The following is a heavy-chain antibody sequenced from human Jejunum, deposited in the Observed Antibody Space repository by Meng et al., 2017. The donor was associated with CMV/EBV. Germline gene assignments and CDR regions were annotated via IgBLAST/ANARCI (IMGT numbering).Heavy chain of an antibody. CDR2: ISYDGNNK. Sequence: AASGFTFSKYAMSWVRQAPGKGLEWVAVISYDGNNKYFADAVKGRFTISRDNSKNTVFLQMDSLRAEDTAVYYCASYTGGGAMDVWGQGTTVTVSS. CDR1: GFTFSKYA. D-gene: IGHD3-10*01. V-gene: IGHV3-30-3*01. CDR3: ASYTGGGAMDV. J-gene: IGHJ6*02.